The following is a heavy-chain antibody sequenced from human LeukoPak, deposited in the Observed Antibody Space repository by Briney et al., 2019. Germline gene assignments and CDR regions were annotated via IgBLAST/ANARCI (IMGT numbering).Heavy chain of an antibody. Sequence: PSETLSLTCNVSGGSFTNYYWSWIRQAPEKGLEWIGQINHSGDTTYNPSLRSRMTLSVDRSKNQFSLKVTSVTAADTGVYYCARDPGVLGLSPWGQGTVVTVPS. CDR1: GGSFTNYY. CDR2: INHSGDT. J-gene: IGHJ1*01. D-gene: IGHD3-10*01. CDR3: ARDPGVLGLSP. V-gene: IGHV4-34*01.